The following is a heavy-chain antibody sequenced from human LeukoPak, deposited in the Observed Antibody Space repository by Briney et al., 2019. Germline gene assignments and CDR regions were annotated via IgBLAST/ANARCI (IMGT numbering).Heavy chain of an antibody. J-gene: IGHJ4*02. CDR3: AGHYDFWSGYYE. CDR2: IYTSGST. Sequence: SETLSLTCTVSSGSINSGNYYWSWIRQPAGEGLEWIGRIYTSGSTNYNPSLRSRVTISLDTSKNQFSLKLSSVTAADTAVYYCAGHYDFWSGYYEWGQGTLVTVSS. CDR1: SGSINSGNYY. D-gene: IGHD3-3*01. V-gene: IGHV4-61*02.